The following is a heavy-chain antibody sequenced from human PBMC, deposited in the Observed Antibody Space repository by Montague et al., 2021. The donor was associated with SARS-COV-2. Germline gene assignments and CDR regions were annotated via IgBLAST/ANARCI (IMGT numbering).Heavy chain of an antibody. CDR3: ARMTTVTYPYCYYYGMDV. Sequence: PALVKPTQTLTLTCTFSGFSLSTSGMCVSWIRQPPGKALEWLALIDWDDDKYYSTSLKTRLTISKDTSKNQVVLTMTNMDPVDTATYYCARMTTVTYPYCYYYGMDVWGQGTTVTASS. D-gene: IGHD4-17*01. CDR2: IDWDDDK. V-gene: IGHV2-70*01. J-gene: IGHJ6*02. CDR1: GFSLSTSGMC.